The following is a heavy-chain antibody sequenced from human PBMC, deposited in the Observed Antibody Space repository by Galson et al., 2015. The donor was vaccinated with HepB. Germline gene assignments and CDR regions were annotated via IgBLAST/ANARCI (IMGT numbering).Heavy chain of an antibody. CDR2: TRNKANSYTT. J-gene: IGHJ4*02. Sequence: SLRLSCAASGFTFSDHYMDWVRQAPGKGLEWVGRTRNKANSYTTEYAASVKGRFTISRDDSKNSLYLQMNSLKTEDTAVYYCARAGGEGGYNSDYWGQGTLVTVSS. D-gene: IGHD5-24*01. CDR3: ARAGGEGGYNSDY. CDR1: GFTFSDHY. V-gene: IGHV3-72*01.